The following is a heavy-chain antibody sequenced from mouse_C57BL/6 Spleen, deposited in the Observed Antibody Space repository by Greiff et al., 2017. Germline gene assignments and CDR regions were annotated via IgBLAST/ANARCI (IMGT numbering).Heavy chain of an antibody. CDR2: IDPSDSYI. Sequence: QVQLQQPGAELVKPGASVKLSCKASGYTFTSYWMQWVKQRPGQGLEWIGEIDPSDSYINYKQKFKGKATLTVDTSSSTAYMQLSSLTSEDSAVYYSARRGYGNYAGYWGQGTTLTVSS. CDR1: GYTFTSYW. CDR3: ARRGYGNYAGY. V-gene: IGHV1-50*01. J-gene: IGHJ2*01. D-gene: IGHD2-10*02.